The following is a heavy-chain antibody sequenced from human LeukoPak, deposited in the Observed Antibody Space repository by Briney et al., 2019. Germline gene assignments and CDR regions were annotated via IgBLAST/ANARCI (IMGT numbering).Heavy chain of an antibody. V-gene: IGHV3-23*01. Sequence: GGSLRLSCAASGFTFTKNAMSWVRQAPGKGLEWVAVVSGSGSTTYYGDSVTGRFTISRDNPKNTLYLRMDSLRAEDTAVYYCAKEVGETAIIKAAFDIWGRGTMVTVSS. CDR2: VSGSGSTT. D-gene: IGHD5-18*01. J-gene: IGHJ3*02. CDR1: GFTFTKNA. CDR3: AKEVGETAIIKAAFDI.